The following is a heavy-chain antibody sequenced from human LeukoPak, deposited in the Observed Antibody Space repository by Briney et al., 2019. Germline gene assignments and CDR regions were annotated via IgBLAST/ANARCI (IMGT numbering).Heavy chain of an antibody. D-gene: IGHD3-10*02. CDR3: ARDHVVPSDGMDV. J-gene: IGHJ6*02. CDR2: IYSGGST. CDR1: GFTVSSYY. V-gene: IGHV3-66*01. Sequence: GGSLRLSWSASGFTVSSYYMSWVRQAPGKGLEWVSVIYSGGSTYYADSVKGRFTISRDTSKNTVNLQMNSLRAGDTAVYYCARDHVVPSDGMDVWGQGTTVTVSS.